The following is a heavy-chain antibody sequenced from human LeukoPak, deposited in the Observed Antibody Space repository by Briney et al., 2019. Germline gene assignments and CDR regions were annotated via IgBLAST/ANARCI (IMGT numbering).Heavy chain of an antibody. Sequence: GGSLRLSCAASGFAFSNYAMSWVRQAPGKGLEWVSSLSGGGDSRYYADSVMGRFTISRDNSKNTLYLQMNSLRAEDTAVYYCAKAVRSMVAGGGYFDSWGQGTLVTVSS. CDR1: GFAFSNYA. CDR3: AKAVRSMVAGGGYFDS. D-gene: IGHD3-10*01. J-gene: IGHJ4*02. V-gene: IGHV3-23*01. CDR2: LSGGGDSR.